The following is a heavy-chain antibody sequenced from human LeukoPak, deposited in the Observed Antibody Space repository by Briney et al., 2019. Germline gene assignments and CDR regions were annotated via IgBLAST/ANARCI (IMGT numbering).Heavy chain of an antibody. J-gene: IGHJ3*02. D-gene: IGHD4-11*01. V-gene: IGHV1-46*01. CDR3: ARDSGTVSDAFDI. CDR1: GYTFTGYY. CDR2: INPSGGST. Sequence: ASVKVSCKASGYTFTGYYIHWVRQAPGQGLEWMGIINPSGGSTRYAQKFQGRVTMTRDTSTGTIYMELSSLRSEGTAVYFCARDSGTVSDAFDIWGQGTMVTVSS.